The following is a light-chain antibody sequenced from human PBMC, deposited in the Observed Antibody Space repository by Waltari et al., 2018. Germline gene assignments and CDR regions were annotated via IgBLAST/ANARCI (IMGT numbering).Light chain of an antibody. Sequence: DIQLTQSPPTLAASVGDRVTITCRASQSITRWLAWYQQKPGRAPKLLIYAASNLVTGVPSRFSGTGSGTVCTLTSSSLEPDDFATYYCQQFVGYPYTFGQGTKVETK. V-gene: IGKV1-5*03. CDR3: QQFVGYPYT. CDR1: QSITRW. J-gene: IGKJ2*01. CDR2: AAS.